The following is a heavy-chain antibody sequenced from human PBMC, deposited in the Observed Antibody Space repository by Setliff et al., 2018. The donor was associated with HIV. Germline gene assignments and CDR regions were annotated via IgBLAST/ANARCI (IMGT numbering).Heavy chain of an antibody. Sequence: ASVKVSCKASGYAFTSYGISWVRQAPGQGLEWMGWISAYNGNTKYEQKFQGRVTMTTDTSTSTAYMELRSLRSDDTAVYFCARDSCSSTSCPNWFDPWGQGTLVT. CDR1: GYAFTSYG. CDR2: ISAYNGNT. CDR3: ARDSCSSTSCPNWFDP. D-gene: IGHD2-2*01. V-gene: IGHV1-18*01. J-gene: IGHJ5*02.